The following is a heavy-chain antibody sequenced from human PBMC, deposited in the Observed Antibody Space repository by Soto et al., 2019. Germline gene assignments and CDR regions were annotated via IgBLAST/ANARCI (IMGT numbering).Heavy chain of an antibody. V-gene: IGHV1-18*01. CDR3: ARVACSGSCYSRGWFDP. CDR2: ISAYNGNT. Sequence: QVQLVQSGAEVKKPGASVKVSCKASGYTFTSYGISWVRQAPGQGLEWMGWISAYNGNTNYAQKLQGRVTMTKDTSTSTAYMELRSLRSDDTAVYYCARVACSGSCYSRGWFDPWSQGTLVTVYS. J-gene: IGHJ5*02. CDR1: GYTFTSYG. D-gene: IGHD2-15*01.